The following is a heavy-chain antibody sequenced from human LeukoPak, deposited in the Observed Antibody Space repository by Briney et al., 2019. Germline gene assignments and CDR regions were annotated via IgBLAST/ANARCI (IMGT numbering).Heavy chain of an antibody. D-gene: IGHD2-21*02. Sequence: GGSLRLPCAASGFTFSDYDMTWIRQAPGKGLEWEWVAYITSSGRSTLYADSVKGRFTISRDNAKNSLYLQMNSLRPEDTAVYYCARVLRSVLTGTDAFDIWGQGTRVTVSS. J-gene: IGHJ3*02. CDR3: ARVLRSVLTGTDAFDI. CDR2: ITSSGRST. V-gene: IGHV3-11*04. CDR1: GFTFSDYD.